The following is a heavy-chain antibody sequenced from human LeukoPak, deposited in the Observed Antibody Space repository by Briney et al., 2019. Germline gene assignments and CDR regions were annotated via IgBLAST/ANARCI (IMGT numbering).Heavy chain of an antibody. Sequence: PSETLSLTCTVSGGSISSYHWSWIRQPPGKGLEWIGYIYYSGSTNYNPSLKSRVTISVDTSKNQFSLKLSSVTAADTAVYYCARAKGLGDYQVLIDYWGQGTLVTVSS. D-gene: IGHD4-17*01. CDR2: IYYSGST. CDR1: GGSISSYH. CDR3: ARAKGLGDYQVLIDY. V-gene: IGHV4-59*01. J-gene: IGHJ4*02.